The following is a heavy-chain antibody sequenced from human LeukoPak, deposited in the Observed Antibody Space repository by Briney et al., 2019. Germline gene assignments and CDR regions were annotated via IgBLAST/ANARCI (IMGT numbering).Heavy chain of an antibody. CDR3: ATELYGDLDY. V-gene: IGHV1-46*01. Sequence: ASVKVSCKASGYTFTIYYIHWVRQAPGQGLEWMGIINPSGGHTIYAQKFQGRVTMTEDTSTDTAYMELSSLRSEDTAVYYCATELYGDLDYWGQGTLVTVSS. J-gene: IGHJ4*02. CDR2: INPSGGHT. CDR1: GYTFTIYY. D-gene: IGHD4-17*01.